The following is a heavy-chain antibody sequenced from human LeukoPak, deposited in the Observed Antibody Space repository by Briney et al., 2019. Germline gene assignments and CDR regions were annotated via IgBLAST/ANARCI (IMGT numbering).Heavy chain of an antibody. CDR3: ARLGSLRGLDH. CDR1: GGSISSSSYY. J-gene: IGHJ5*02. D-gene: IGHD3-3*01. V-gene: IGHV4-39*01. CDR2: IYYSGST. Sequence: SETLSLTCTVSGGSISSSSYYWGWIRQPPGKGLEWIGSIYYSGSTYYNPSLKSRVTISVDTSKNQFSLKLSSVTAADTAVYYCARLGSLRGLDHWGQGTLVTVSS.